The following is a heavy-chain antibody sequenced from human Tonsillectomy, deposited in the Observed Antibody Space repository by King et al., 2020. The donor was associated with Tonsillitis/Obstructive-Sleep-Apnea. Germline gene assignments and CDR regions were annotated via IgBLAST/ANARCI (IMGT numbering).Heavy chain of an antibody. V-gene: IGHV3-23*04. Sequence: QLVQSGGGLVQPGGSLRLSCEASGFTFSSYAMSWVRQAPGKGLEWVSGISGSGGSTYYADSVKGRFTISRDNSKTTLYLQTNSLRAEGTAVYYCAKSHRGVAGDFDYWGQGTLVTVSS. CDR1: GFTFSSYA. CDR3: AKSHRGVAGDFDY. CDR2: ISGSGGST. J-gene: IGHJ4*02. D-gene: IGHD6-19*01.